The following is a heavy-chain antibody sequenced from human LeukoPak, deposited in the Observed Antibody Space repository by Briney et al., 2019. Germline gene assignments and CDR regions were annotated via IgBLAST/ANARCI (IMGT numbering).Heavy chain of an antibody. CDR2: ISYDGSNK. Sequence: HPGGSLRLSCAASGFTFSSYAMHWVRQAPGKGLEWVAVISYDGSNKYYADSVKGRFTISRDNSKNTLYLQMNSLRAEDTAVYYCARDLATLRPGRYFDYWGQGTLVTVSS. CDR3: ARDLATLRPGRYFDY. V-gene: IGHV3-30-3*01. CDR1: GFTFSSYA. D-gene: IGHD2-15*01. J-gene: IGHJ4*02.